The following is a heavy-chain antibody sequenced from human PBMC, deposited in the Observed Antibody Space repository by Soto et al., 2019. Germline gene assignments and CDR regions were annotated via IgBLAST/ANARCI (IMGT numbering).Heavy chain of an antibody. CDR3: ARRPRGGSGYYHAYYFDY. CDR1: GFTFSSYA. J-gene: IGHJ4*02. Sequence: PGGSLRLSCAASGFTFSSYAMHWVRQAPGKGLEWVAVISYDGSNKYYADSVKGRFTISRDNSKNTLYLQMNSLRAEDTAVYYCARRPRGGSGYYHAYYFDYWGQGTLVTVSS. D-gene: IGHD3-22*01. CDR2: ISYDGSNK. V-gene: IGHV3-30-3*01.